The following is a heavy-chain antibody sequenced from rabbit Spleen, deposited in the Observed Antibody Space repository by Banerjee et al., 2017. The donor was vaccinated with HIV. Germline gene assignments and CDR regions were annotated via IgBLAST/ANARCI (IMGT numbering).Heavy chain of an antibody. Sequence: LEESGGGLVQPGGSLKLSCTASGFTLSSYYMNWVRQAPGKGLEWIGYIDPVFGITYYANWVNGRFSISRENAQNTVFLRMTSLTAADTATYFCARDAGTYDYIDVYFNLWGPGTLVTVS. CDR3: ARDAGTYDYIDVYFNL. D-gene: IGHD4-2*01. CDR2: IDPVFGIT. V-gene: IGHV1S7*01. CDR1: GFTLSSYY. J-gene: IGHJ4*01.